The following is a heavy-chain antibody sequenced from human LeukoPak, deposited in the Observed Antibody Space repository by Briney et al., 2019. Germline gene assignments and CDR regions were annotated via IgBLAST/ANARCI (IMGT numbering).Heavy chain of an antibody. Sequence: GGSLRLSCAASGFTFSNYVMGWVRQAPGKGLEWVSAISGNSDGADYADSVRGRFTISRDNSKNTLYQQMNSLRAEDTAVYYCAKGADPGQGAFDIWGQGTMVTVSS. D-gene: IGHD6-13*01. CDR2: ISGNSDGA. V-gene: IGHV3-23*01. CDR1: GFTFSNYV. CDR3: AKGADPGQGAFDI. J-gene: IGHJ3*02.